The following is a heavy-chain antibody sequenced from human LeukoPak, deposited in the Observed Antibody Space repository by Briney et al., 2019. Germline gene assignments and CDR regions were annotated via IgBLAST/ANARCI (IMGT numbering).Heavy chain of an antibody. CDR1: GFTFSSYW. CDR2: IKQDGSEK. Sequence: SGGSLRLSCAASGFTFSSYWMSWVRQAPRKGLEWVANIKQDGSEKYYVDSVKGRFTISRDNAKNSLYLQMNSLRAEDTAVYYCARGPRYYYDSSGYSYFDYWGQGTLVTVSS. J-gene: IGHJ4*02. V-gene: IGHV3-7*01. CDR3: ARGPRYYYDSSGYSYFDY. D-gene: IGHD3-22*01.